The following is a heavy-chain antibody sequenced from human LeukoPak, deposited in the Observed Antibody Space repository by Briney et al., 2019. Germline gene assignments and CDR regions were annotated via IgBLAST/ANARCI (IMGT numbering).Heavy chain of an antibody. V-gene: IGHV4-39*01. CDR1: GGSISSSSYY. CDR3: ARLSPTGGDFDY. J-gene: IGHJ4*02. Sequence: PSETLSLTCTVSGGSISSSSYYWGWIRQPPGKGLEWIGSIYYSGNTYYNPSLKSRVTISVDTSKNQFSLKLSSVPAADTAVYYGARLSPTGGDFDYWGQGTLVTVSS. CDR2: IYYSGNT.